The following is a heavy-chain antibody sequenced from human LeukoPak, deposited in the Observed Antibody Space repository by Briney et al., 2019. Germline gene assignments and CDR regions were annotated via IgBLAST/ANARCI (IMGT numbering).Heavy chain of an antibody. V-gene: IGHV4-34*01. D-gene: IGHD3-16*01. CDR1: GGSFIGYY. CDR3: ARGGRGTKTYYYYYYMDV. J-gene: IGHJ6*03. Sequence: SETRSLTCAVYGGSFIGYYWSWIRQPPGKGLEWIGEINHSGSTYYNPSLKSRVTISVDTSKNQFSLKLSSVTAADTAVYYCARGGRGTKTYYYYYYMDVWGKGTTVTVSS. CDR2: INHSGST.